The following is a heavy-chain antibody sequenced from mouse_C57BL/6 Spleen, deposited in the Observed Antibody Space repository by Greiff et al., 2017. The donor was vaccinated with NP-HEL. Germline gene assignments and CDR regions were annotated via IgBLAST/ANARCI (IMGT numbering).Heavy chain of an antibody. J-gene: IGHJ4*01. Sequence: QVQLKESGAELVKPGASVKISCKASGYAFSSYWMNWVKQRPGKGLEWIGQIYPGDGDTNYNGKFKGKATLPADNSSSTAYMQLSSLASEDSAVYFGARRTTVVEAMDYWGQGTSVTVSS. CDR2: IYPGDGDT. V-gene: IGHV1-80*01. CDR1: GYAFSSYW. D-gene: IGHD1-1*01. CDR3: ARRTTVVEAMDY.